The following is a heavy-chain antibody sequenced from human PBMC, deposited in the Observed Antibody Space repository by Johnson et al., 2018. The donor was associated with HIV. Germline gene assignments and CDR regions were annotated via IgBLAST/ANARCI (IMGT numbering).Heavy chain of an antibody. V-gene: IGHV3-13*01. CDR3: ARGGSRTTIFGVDINLGGFDI. D-gene: IGHD3-3*01. CDR2: MGTAGDT. CDR1: GFTFSNYD. J-gene: IGHJ3*02. Sequence: VQLVESGGDWVPRGGSLKLSCAASGFTFSNYDIHWVRQATGKGLEWVSTMGTAGDTYYAGSVKGRFTVSRENAKNSLYLQMNSLRAGDTAVYYCARGGSRTTIFGVDINLGGFDIWGQGTRVTVSS.